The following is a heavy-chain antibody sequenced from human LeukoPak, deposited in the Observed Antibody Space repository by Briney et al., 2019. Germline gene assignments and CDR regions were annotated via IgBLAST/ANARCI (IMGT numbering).Heavy chain of an antibody. Sequence: GGSLRLSCAASGFTFSSYSMNWVRQAPGKGLEWVSSISSSSSYIYYADSVKGRFTISRDNAKNSLYLQMNSLRAEDTAVYYCAREDYYGSGSYYYYYYYYMDVWGKGTTVTISS. J-gene: IGHJ6*03. V-gene: IGHV3-21*01. CDR1: GFTFSSYS. D-gene: IGHD3-10*01. CDR2: ISSSSSYI. CDR3: AREDYYGSGSYYYYYYYYMDV.